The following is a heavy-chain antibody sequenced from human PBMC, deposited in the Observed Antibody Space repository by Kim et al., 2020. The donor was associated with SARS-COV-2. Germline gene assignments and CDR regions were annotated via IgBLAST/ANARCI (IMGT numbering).Heavy chain of an antibody. V-gene: IGHV3-23*05. CDR1: GFTFSSYS. D-gene: IGHD6-25*01. Sequence: GGSLRLSCAASGFTFSSYSMSWVRQAPGKGLEWVSIISSRAGNLIYYADSVKGRFTISRDNSKNMVYMQMNSLRAEDTAAYYGAKKYTSDWRGSDFWGQG. CDR2: ISSRAGNLI. J-gene: IGHJ3*01. CDR3: AKKYTSDWRGSDF.